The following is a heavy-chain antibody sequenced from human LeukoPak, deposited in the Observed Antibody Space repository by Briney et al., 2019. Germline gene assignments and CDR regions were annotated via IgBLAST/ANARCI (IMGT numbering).Heavy chain of an antibody. CDR1: GGTFSSYA. Sequence: SVKVSCKASGGTFSSYAISWVRQAPGQGLEWMGGIIPIFGTANYAQRFQGRVTITTDESTSTAYMELSSLRSEDTAVYYCASGSTTWDWFDPWGQGTLVTVSS. V-gene: IGHV1-69*05. D-gene: IGHD2-2*01. J-gene: IGHJ5*02. CDR3: ASGSTTWDWFDP. CDR2: IIPIFGTA.